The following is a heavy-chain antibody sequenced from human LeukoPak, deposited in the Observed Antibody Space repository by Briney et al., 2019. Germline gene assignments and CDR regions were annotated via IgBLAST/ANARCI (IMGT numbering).Heavy chain of an antibody. CDR1: GFTVSSNY. J-gene: IGHJ6*02. CDR3: ARDGRYCIITSCYGYYGMDV. CDR2: FYIDGST. Sequence: PGGSLRLSCAASGFTVSSNYMSWVRQAPGKGLEWVSAFYIDGSTYYADSVEGRFTISRQNSKNTVDLQMNSLRPEDTAVYYCARDGRYCIITSCYGYYGMDVWGQGTTVTVSS. V-gene: IGHV3-53*04. D-gene: IGHD2-2*01.